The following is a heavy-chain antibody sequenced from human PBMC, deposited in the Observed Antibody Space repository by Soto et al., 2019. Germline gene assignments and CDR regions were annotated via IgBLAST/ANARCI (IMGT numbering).Heavy chain of an antibody. CDR3: ARDHIASAGIIIYYFCSHGMD. Sequence: KGLKWVSNIKQDASEKYYVDSVKGRFTISRDNAKNSLYLQINSLRAEDTAVYYCARDHIASAGIIIYYFCSHGMD. J-gene: IGHJ6*01. CDR2: IKQDASEK. V-gene: IGHV3-7*05. D-gene: IGHD6-13*01.